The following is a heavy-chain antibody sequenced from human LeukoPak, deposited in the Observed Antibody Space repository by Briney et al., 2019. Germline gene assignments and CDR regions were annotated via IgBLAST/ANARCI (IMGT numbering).Heavy chain of an antibody. V-gene: IGHV3-7*01. CDR2: IKQDGSEK. Sequence: GGSLRLSCAASGFTFSSYWMSWVRQAPGKGLEWVANIKQDGSEKYYVDSVKGRFTISRDNAKNSLYLQMNSLRAEDTAVYYCARDSPTVVTPGVDCWGQGTLVTASS. J-gene: IGHJ4*02. CDR3: ARDSPTVVTPGVDC. CDR1: GFTFSSYW. D-gene: IGHD4-23*01.